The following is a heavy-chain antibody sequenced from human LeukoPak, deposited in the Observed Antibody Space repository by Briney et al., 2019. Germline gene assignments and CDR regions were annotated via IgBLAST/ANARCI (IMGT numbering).Heavy chain of an antibody. CDR1: GGSFSGYY. D-gene: IGHD3-3*01. V-gene: IGHV4-34*01. Sequence: PSETLSLTRAVYGGSFSGYYWSWIRQPPGKGLEWIGEINHSGSTNYNPSLKSRVTISVDTSKNQFSLKLSSVTAADTAVYHRARGGGWSGYYLDYWGQGALVTVSS. CDR2: INHSGST. CDR3: ARGGGWSGYYLDY. J-gene: IGHJ4*02.